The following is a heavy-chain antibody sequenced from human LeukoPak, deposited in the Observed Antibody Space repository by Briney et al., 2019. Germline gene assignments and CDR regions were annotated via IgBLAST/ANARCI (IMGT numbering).Heavy chain of an antibody. V-gene: IGHV3-21*01. Sequence: PGGSLRLSCAASGFTFSSYSMNWVRQAPGKGLEWGSSISSSSSYIYYADSVKGRFTVSRDKAKNSLYLQMNRLRAEDTAVYYCARDGAAADFDYWGQGTLVTVSS. J-gene: IGHJ4*02. CDR3: ARDGAAADFDY. CDR1: GFTFSSYS. D-gene: IGHD6-13*01. CDR2: ISSSSSYI.